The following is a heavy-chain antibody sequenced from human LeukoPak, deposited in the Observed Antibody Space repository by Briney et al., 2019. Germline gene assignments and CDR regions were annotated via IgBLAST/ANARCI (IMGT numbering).Heavy chain of an antibody. CDR1: GGSISISSYY. V-gene: IGHV4-39*07. Sequence: SETLSLTCTVSGGSISISSYYWGWIRQPPGKGLEWIGSIYYSGSTNYNPSLKSRVTMSVDTSKNQFSLKLSSVTAADTAVYYCARGPGGFGELSSYWGQGTLVTVSS. CDR2: IYYSGST. CDR3: ARGPGGFGELSSY. J-gene: IGHJ4*02. D-gene: IGHD3-10*01.